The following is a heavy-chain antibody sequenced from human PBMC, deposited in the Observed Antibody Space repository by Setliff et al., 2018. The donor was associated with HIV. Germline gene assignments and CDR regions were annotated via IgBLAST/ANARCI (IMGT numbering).Heavy chain of an antibody. V-gene: IGHV1-69*10. D-gene: IGHD3-10*01. J-gene: IGHJ3*02. CDR2: IIHILGIR. Sequence: VKVSCKASGGTFDSHAISWVRQAPGQGFEWMGGIIHILGIRNYAQTFQGIVIITTDESTGTAYMELSSLKDDDTAIYYCARPAPLLGTSPANNAFDIWGQGTTVTVSS. CDR1: GGTFDSHA. CDR3: ARPAPLLGTSPANNAFDI.